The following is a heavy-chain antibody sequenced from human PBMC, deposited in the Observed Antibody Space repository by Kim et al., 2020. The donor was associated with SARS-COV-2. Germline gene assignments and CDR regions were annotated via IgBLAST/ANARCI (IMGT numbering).Heavy chain of an antibody. J-gene: IGHJ4*01. V-gene: IGHV3-33*06. CDR3: AKDLGTSAYDVDYFDY. D-gene: IGHD5-12*01. Sequence: VQGRFTLSRDNPKNTLYLQMNSLRAEDTAVYYCAKDLGTSAYDVDYFDYWGQGTLVTVSS.